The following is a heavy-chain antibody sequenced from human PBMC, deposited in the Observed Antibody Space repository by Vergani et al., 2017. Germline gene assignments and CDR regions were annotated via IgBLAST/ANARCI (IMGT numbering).Heavy chain of an antibody. V-gene: IGHV4-30-4*08. J-gene: IGHJ4*02. CDR1: GDSLSSDDYY. CDR3: AREVFGSYIDY. Sequence: QVQLQESGPRLVKTSQTLSLTCSVPGDSLSSDDYYWTWNRQSPGRGLEYIGYIYDSESTYYNPSLQSRVTISVDTSKNQFSLNLRSVTAADSAVYYCAREVFGSYIDYWGQGALVTVSS. D-gene: IGHD3-16*01. CDR2: IYDSEST.